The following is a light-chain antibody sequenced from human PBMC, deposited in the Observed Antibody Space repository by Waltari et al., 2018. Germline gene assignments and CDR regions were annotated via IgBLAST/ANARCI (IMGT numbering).Light chain of an antibody. J-gene: IGKJ1*01. CDR3: QHYVRLPAT. Sequence: EIVLTQSPATLSLSPGETATLSCRASQSVGRSLAWYQQKPGQAPRLLIYNIFNRATGMPDRFSGSGSGTDFTLTISRLEPEDFVVYYCQHYVRLPATFGQGTKVEIK. V-gene: IGKV3-20*01. CDR1: QSVGRS. CDR2: NIF.